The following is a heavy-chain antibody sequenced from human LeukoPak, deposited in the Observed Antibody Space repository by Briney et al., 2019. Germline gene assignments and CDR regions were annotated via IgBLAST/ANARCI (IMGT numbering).Heavy chain of an antibody. D-gene: IGHD3-10*01. Sequence: GGSLRLSCAASGFTFSSYAMSWVRQAPGKGLEWVSAISGSGGSTYYADSVKGRFTISRDNSKNTLYLQMNSLSADDTAVYYCARDSTYYGSGSYTAPDYFYYHMDVWGKGTTVTVSS. CDR2: ISGSGGST. J-gene: IGHJ6*03. CDR3: ARDSTYYGSGSYTAPDYFYYHMDV. V-gene: IGHV3-23*01. CDR1: GFTFSSYA.